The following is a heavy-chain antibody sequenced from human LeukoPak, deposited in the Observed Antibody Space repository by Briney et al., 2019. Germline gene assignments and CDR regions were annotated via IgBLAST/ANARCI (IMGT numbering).Heavy chain of an antibody. D-gene: IGHD6-19*01. V-gene: IGHV4-39*01. J-gene: IGHJ4*02. Sequence: SETLSLTCTVSGGSISSSSYYWGWIRQPPGKGLEWIGSIYYSGSTYYNPSLKSRVTISVDTSKNQFSLKLSSVTAADTAVYYCARRGWAAGGIAVAGLIDYWGQGTLVTVSS. CDR2: IYYSGST. CDR1: GGSISSSSYY. CDR3: ARRGWAAGGIAVAGLIDY.